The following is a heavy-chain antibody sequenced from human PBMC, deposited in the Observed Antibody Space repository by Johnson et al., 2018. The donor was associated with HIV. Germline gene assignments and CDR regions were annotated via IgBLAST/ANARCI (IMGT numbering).Heavy chain of an antibody. CDR1: GFTLSDYY. V-gene: IGHV3-11*06. CDR2: ISSSGSHT. CDR3: AKGRMTTVTNEAFDI. J-gene: IGHJ3*02. Sequence: QVQLVESVGGLVKPGGSLRLSCAASGFTLSDYYMRWIRQAPGKGLEWLSYISSSGSHTYYADSVKGRFTISRDNSKNTLYLQMNSLRAEDTAVDDCAKGRMTTVTNEAFDIWGQGTMVTVSS. D-gene: IGHD4-17*01.